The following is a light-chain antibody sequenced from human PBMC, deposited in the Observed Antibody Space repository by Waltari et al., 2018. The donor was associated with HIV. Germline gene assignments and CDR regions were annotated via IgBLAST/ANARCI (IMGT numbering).Light chain of an antibody. J-gene: IGKJ1*01. CDR2: GAF. CDR3: QQYGSSPET. CDR1: QSVDRNY. V-gene: IGKV3-20*01. Sequence: EIVLTQSPGTLSLSPGEGATLSCRASQSVDRNYLAWYQQKPNQAPRLLIYGAFSRATGIPDRCSGSGSGTDFTLSISRLEPEDFAVYYCQQYGSSPETFGQGTKVEIK.